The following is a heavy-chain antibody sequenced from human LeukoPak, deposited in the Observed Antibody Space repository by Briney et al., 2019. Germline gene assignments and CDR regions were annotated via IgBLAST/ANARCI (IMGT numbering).Heavy chain of an antibody. CDR3: ARHTYYYDSSGYYYAGSYYFDY. D-gene: IGHD3-22*01. Sequence: GSSVKVPCKASGGTFSSYAISWVRQAPGQGLEWMGGIIPIFGTANYAQKFQGRVTITTDESTSTAYMELSSLRFEDTAVYYCARHTYYYDSSGYYYAGSYYFDYWGQGTLVTVSS. V-gene: IGHV1-69*05. CDR2: IIPIFGTA. CDR1: GGTFSSYA. J-gene: IGHJ4*02.